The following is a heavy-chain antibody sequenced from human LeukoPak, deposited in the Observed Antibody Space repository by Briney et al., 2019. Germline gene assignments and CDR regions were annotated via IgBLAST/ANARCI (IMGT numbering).Heavy chain of an antibody. J-gene: IGHJ6*02. CDR1: GGSLSGYY. CDR3: ARAGRSYDDLYFGMDV. CDR2: VHHSGST. D-gene: IGHD4-17*01. Sequence: SETLPLTCAVHGGSLSGYYWSWIRQPPEKGLEWIGEVHHSGSTNYNPSLKSRVTISVDTSKNQFSLKLSSVTAADTAVYFCARAGRSYDDLYFGMDVWGQGNTVTVSS. V-gene: IGHV4-34*01.